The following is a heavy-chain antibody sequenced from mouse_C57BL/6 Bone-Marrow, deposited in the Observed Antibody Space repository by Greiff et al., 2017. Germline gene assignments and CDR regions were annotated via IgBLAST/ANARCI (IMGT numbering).Heavy chain of an antibody. D-gene: IGHD1-1*01. V-gene: IGHV10-1*01. Sequence: EVQRVESGGGLVQPKGSLKLSCAASGFSFNTYAMNWVRQAPGKGLEWVARIRSKSNNYATYYADSVKDRFTISRDDSESMLYLQMNNLKTEDTAMYDCVRGITTVVYWYFDVWGTGTTVTVSS. J-gene: IGHJ1*03. CDR2: IRSKSNNYAT. CDR1: GFSFNTYA. CDR3: VRGITTVVYWYFDV.